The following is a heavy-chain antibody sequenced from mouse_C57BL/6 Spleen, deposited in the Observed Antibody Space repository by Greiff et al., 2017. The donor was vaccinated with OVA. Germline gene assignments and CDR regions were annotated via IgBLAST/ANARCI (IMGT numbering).Heavy chain of an antibody. V-gene: IGHV1-63*01. D-gene: IGHD1-1*02. Sequence: VQLQQSGAELVRPGTSVKMSCKASGYTFTNYWIGWAKQRPGHGLEWIGDIYPGGGYTNYNEKFKGKATLTADKSSSTAYMQFSSLTSEDSAIYYCARWGGDPWFAYWGQGTLVTVSA. CDR2: IYPGGGYT. CDR1: GYTFTNYW. J-gene: IGHJ3*01. CDR3: ARWGGDPWFAY.